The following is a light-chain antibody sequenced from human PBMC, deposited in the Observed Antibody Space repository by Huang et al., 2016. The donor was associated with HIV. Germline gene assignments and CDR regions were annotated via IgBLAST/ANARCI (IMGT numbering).Light chain of an antibody. Sequence: DIQMTQSPSTLSAAVGDRVTITCRASQSVTIWLAWFQQNPGKAPKLLISKASTLESGVPSRFSGSGSGTEFTLTIDSLQPDDVATYYCQQYSRSATFGQGTKLEIK. CDR1: QSVTIW. J-gene: IGKJ2*01. CDR2: KAS. CDR3: QQYSRSAT. V-gene: IGKV1-5*03.